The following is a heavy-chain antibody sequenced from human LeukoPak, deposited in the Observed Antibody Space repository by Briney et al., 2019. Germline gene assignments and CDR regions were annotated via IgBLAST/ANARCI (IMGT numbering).Heavy chain of an antibody. V-gene: IGHV4-31*03. CDR1: GGSISSGANY. Sequence: PSETLSLTCTVSGGSISSGANYWSWIRQRPGRGLEWIGYLYSSGHTYYNPSLKSRAFLSVDTAKSQLFLKLTSVTAAETAVYYCARAPGVDWYYFQLWGQGTLVTVSS. CDR2: LYSSGHT. D-gene: IGHD3-9*01. CDR3: ARAPGVDWYYFQL. J-gene: IGHJ1*01.